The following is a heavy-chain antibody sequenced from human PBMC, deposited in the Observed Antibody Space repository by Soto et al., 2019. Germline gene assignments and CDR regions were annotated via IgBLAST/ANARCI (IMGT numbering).Heavy chain of an antibody. Sequence: QVQLVQSGAEVKKPGASVKVSCRASGYTFTNFGVTWVRRAPGQGLEWMGWINAYTDTPNYAQKSQGRVTITTNTSTSTAYKDLRSRTSDDTAVYYSAKVIPGVEAWFDPSRQGTLVTVSS. J-gene: IGHJ5*02. V-gene: IGHV1-18*01. CDR1: GYTFTNFG. CDR3: AKVIPGVEAWFDP. D-gene: IGHD2-8*01. CDR2: INAYTDTP.